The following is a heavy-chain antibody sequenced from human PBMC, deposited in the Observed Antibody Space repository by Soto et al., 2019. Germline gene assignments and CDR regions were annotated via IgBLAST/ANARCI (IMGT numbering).Heavy chain of an antibody. J-gene: IGHJ4*02. Sequence: SETLALTCTVSSGSISVTNVFWGWVRQPPGKGLEWIGNIDYSGTAYFSPSLATRVTFHVDTSKNQFSLTLYSVTAADTAVYYCARITGRHLDDWGQGILVTVYS. CDR2: IDYSGTA. CDR3: ARITGRHLDD. CDR1: SGSISVTNVF. V-gene: IGHV4-39*01. D-gene: IGHD1-20*01.